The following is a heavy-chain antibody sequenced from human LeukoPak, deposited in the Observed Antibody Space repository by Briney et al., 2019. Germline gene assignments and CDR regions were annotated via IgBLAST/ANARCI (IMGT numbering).Heavy chain of an antibody. J-gene: IGHJ4*02. CDR2: IWYDGSNK. V-gene: IGHV3-33*01. CDR1: GFTFSSYG. CDR3: ARDLAFFDY. Sequence: GGSLRFSCAASGFTFSSYGMHWVRQAPGKGLEWVAVIWYDGSNKYYADSVKGRFTISRDNSKNTLYLQMNSLRVEDTAVYYCARDLAFFDYWGQGTLVTVSS.